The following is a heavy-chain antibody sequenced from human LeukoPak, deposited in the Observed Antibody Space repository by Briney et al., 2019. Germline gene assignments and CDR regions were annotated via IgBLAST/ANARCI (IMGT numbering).Heavy chain of an antibody. CDR3: ARVRRDGYNPRFDY. V-gene: IGHV3-21*01. Sequence: GGSLRLSCAASGFSFSSFSMNWVRQAPGKGLEWVSYISGGSSFTYYADSVKGRFTISRDNAKNSLYLQMNSLRAEDTAVYYCARVRRDGYNPRFDYWGQGTLVTVSS. J-gene: IGHJ4*02. CDR2: ISGGSSFT. D-gene: IGHD5-24*01. CDR1: GFSFSSFS.